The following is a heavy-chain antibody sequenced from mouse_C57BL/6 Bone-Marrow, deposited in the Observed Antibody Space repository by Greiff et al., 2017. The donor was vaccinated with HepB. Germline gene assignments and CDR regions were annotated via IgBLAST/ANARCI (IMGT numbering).Heavy chain of an antibody. D-gene: IGHD1-1*01. CDR2: ISYDGSN. J-gene: IGHJ2*01. V-gene: IGHV3-6*01. CDR1: GYSITSGYY. CDR3: ARDTTVVESHYFDY. Sequence: ESGPGLVKPSQSLSLTCSVTGYSITSGYYWNWIRQFPGNKLEWMGYISYDGSNNYNPSLKNRISITRDTSKNQFFLKLNSVTTEDTATYYCARDTTVVESHYFDYWGQGTTLTVSS.